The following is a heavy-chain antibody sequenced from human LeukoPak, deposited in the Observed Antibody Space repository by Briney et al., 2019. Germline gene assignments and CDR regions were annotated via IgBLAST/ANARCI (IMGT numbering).Heavy chain of an antibody. CDR1: GFTFSTYA. D-gene: IGHD6-19*01. J-gene: IGHJ4*02. V-gene: IGHV3-23*01. CDR3: AKVSSGWSFFDY. Sequence: GGSLRLSCAASGFTFSTYAMTWVRQAPGKGLEWVSGISTSGDRTYYADSVKGRFTISRDNSKNTLYLQMNSLRAEDTAVYYCAKVSSGWSFFDYWGRGTLVTVSS. CDR2: ISTSGDRT.